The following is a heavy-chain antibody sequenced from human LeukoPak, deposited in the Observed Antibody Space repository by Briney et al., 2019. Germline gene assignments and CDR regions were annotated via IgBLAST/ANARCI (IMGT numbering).Heavy chain of an antibody. CDR3: AKAGSSSWDAFDY. J-gene: IGHJ4*02. V-gene: IGHV3-30*02. CDR1: GFTFSSYG. CDR2: IRYDGSNK. D-gene: IGHD6-13*01. Sequence: GGSLRLSCAASGFTFSSYGMHWVRQAPGKGLEWVAFIRYDGSNKYYADSVKGRFTISRDNSKNTLYLQMNSLRAEDTAVYYCAKAGSSSWDAFDYWGQGTLVTVSS.